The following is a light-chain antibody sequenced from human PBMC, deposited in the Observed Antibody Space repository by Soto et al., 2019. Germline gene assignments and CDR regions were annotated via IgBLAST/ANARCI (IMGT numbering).Light chain of an antibody. CDR2: DAS. V-gene: IGKV3-20*01. J-gene: IGKJ4*01. CDR3: QQFSSYPLP. CDR1: QTVRNNY. Sequence: VLTPSPGTLSLSPGERATLSCRASQTVRNNYLAWYQQKPGQAPRLLIYDASSRATSIPYRFSGGGSGTVFTLTIRRLEPEDFAVDYCQQFSSYPLPVGGGNKV.